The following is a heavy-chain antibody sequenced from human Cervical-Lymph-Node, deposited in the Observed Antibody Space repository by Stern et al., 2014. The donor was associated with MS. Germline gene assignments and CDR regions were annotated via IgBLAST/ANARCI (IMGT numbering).Heavy chain of an antibody. V-gene: IGHV4-34*01. CDR2: ISHGGRT. CDR1: GESFSGYY. J-gene: IGHJ6*02. CDR3: ARGKTRYYYYGLDV. D-gene: IGHD4-23*01. Sequence: QVQLVQWGAGLLKPSGTLSLTCAVSGESFSGYYWSWIRQPPGKGLEWIGEISHGGRTKYNPSLEGRATMSVDTSKSHFSLRLNSVTAADTAVYYCARGKTRYYYYGLDVWGQGTTVIVSS.